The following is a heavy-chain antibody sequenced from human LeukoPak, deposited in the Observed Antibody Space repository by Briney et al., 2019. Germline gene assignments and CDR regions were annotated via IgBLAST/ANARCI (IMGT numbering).Heavy chain of an antibody. CDR1: GFTFSSYW. Sequence: GGSLRLSCAASGFTFSSYWMHWVRQVPGEGLVWVSRINSDGSSTSYADSVKGRFTISRDNAKSTLYLQMNSLRAEDTAVYYCARGRGYCASDWGRGTLVTVSS. J-gene: IGHJ4*02. CDR3: ARGRGYCASD. D-gene: IGHD2-8*02. V-gene: IGHV3-74*01. CDR2: INSDGSST.